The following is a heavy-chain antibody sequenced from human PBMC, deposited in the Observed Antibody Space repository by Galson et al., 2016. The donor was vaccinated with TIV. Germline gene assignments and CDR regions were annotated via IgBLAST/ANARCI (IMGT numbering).Heavy chain of an antibody. J-gene: IGHJ4*02. Sequence: SVKVSCKASGYTFTGYYMHWVRQAPGQGLEWMGWINPNTGATNYAQKFQDRVTTTRDTSISTAYMELSRLRSDDTAVYYCARDQTADYFDSGGYYPDYWGQGTRVTVSS. CDR1: GYTFTGYY. V-gene: IGHV1-2*02. CDR2: INPNTGAT. CDR3: ARDQTADYFDSGGYYPDY. D-gene: IGHD3-22*01.